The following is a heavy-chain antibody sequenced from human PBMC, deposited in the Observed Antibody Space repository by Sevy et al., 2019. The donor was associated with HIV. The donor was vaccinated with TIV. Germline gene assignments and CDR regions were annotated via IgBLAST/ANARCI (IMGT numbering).Heavy chain of an antibody. V-gene: IGHV1-46*01. CDR3: VRADPAQHFDS. J-gene: IGHJ4*02. CDR1: GDTFTNNY. CDR2: IDPSAGNA. Sequence: ASVKVSCKASGDTFTNNYMHWGHRAPGQGLEWMGIIDPSAGNASYAQRFQGRVTMTRDTSTSTLYMDLNSLRSEDTAVYYCVRADPAQHFDSWGQGTLVTVSS.